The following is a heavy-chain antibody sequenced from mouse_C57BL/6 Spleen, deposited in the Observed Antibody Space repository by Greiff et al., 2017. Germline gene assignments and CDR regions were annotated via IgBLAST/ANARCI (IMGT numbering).Heavy chain of an antibody. V-gene: IGHV1-50*01. CDR3: ARSLITTVVAPYAMDD. D-gene: IGHD1-1*01. Sequence: VQLQQSGAELVKPGASVKLSCKASGYTFTSYWMQWVKQRPGQGLEWIGEIDPSDSYTNYNQKFKGKATLTVAPSSSTASMQLSSLTSEDSAVYYCARSLITTVVAPYAMDDWGQGTSVTVSS. CDR1: GYTFTSYW. J-gene: IGHJ4*01. CDR2: IDPSDSYT.